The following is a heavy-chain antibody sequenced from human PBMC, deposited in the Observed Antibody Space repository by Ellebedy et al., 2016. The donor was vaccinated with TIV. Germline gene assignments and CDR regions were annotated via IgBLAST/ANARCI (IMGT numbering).Heavy chain of an antibody. CDR3: ARMPWGSGAVNWFDP. CDR2: IKQDGSEK. Sequence: GGSLRLSCAASGFTFSNYWMSWVRQAPGKGLEWVANIKQDGSEKYYVDSVKGRFTISRDNAKNSLYLQMNSLRAKDTAVYYCARMPWGSGAVNWFDPWGQGNLVTVSS. CDR1: GFTFSNYW. J-gene: IGHJ5*02. D-gene: IGHD3-10*01. V-gene: IGHV3-7*01.